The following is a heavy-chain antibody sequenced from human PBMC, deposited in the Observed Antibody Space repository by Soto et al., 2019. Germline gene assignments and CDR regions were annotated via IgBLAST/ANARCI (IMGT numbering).Heavy chain of an antibody. CDR1: GFTFSGYS. J-gene: IGHJ2*01. Sequence: GGSLRLSCAASGFTFSGYSMNWVRQAPGKGLEWVSSISSSSSYIYCADSVKGRFTISRDNAKNSLYLQMNSLRAEDTAVYYCAREEQWLAFYWYFDLWGRGTLVTVSS. CDR2: ISSSSSYI. CDR3: AREEQWLAFYWYFDL. V-gene: IGHV3-21*01. D-gene: IGHD6-19*01.